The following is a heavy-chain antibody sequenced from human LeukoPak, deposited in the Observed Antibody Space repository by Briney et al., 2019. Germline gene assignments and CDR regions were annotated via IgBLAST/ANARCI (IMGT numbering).Heavy chain of an antibody. J-gene: IGHJ3*02. V-gene: IGHV4-34*01. D-gene: IGHD3-22*01. CDR3: ARGLQYYYDTGCAFDI. CDR2: INHSGST. CDR1: GGSFSGYY. Sequence: PETLSLTCAVYGGSFSGYYWSWIRQPPGKGLEWIGEINHSGSTNYSPSLKSRVTISVDTSKNQFSLKLSSVTAADTAVYYCARGLQYYYDTGCAFDIWGQGTMVTVSS.